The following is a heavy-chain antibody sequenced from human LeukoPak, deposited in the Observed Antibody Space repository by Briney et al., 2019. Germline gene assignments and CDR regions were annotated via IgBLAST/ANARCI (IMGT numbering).Heavy chain of an antibody. J-gene: IGHJ4*02. V-gene: IGHV4-34*01. Sequence: SETLSLTCAVYGGSFSGYYWSWIRQPPGKGLEWIGEIKHSGSTNYNPSLKSRVTISVDTSKNQFSLKLSSVTAADTAVYYCARGVGYCSGGSCYAHADYFDYWGQGTLVTVSS. CDR1: GGSFSGYY. CDR2: IKHSGST. CDR3: ARGVGYCSGGSCYAHADYFDY. D-gene: IGHD2-15*01.